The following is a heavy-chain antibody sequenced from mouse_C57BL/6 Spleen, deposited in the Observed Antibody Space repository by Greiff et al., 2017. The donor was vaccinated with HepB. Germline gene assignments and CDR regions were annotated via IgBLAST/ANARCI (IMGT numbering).Heavy chain of an antibody. CDR1: GYTFTDYY. D-gene: IGHD2-1*01. V-gene: IGHV1-26*01. Sequence: EVQLQQSGPELVKPGASVKISCKASGYTFTDYYMNWVKQSHGKSLEWIGDINPNNGGTSYNQKFTGKATLTVDKSSSTAYMELRSLTSEDSAVYYCANYGNYLFDYWGQGTTLTVSS. CDR2: INPNNGGT. J-gene: IGHJ2*01. CDR3: ANYGNYLFDY.